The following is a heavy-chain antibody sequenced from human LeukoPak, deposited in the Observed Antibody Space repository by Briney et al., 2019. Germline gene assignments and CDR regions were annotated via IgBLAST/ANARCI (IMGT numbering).Heavy chain of an antibody. CDR2: INQDGNEE. V-gene: IGHV3-7*01. D-gene: IGHD2-2*01. Sequence: GGSVRLSCTACGLNFSYYWMMWVRQAPGKGLEWVANINQDGNEEYYLDYVKVRFTIARDNDKNSLYLQMNSLRVEDTAVYYCTRYYLRCSSISCSYYFDYGGQGSLVTASS. CDR1: GLNFSYYW. J-gene: IGHJ4*02. CDR3: TRYYLRCSSISCSYYFDY.